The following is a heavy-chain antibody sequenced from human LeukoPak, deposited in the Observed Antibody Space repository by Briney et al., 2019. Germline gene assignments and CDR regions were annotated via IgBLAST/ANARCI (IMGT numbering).Heavy chain of an antibody. V-gene: IGHV4-34*01. J-gene: IGHJ4*02. CDR3: ARGAARGFDY. CDR2: INHSGST. CDR1: RGSFSGYY. Sequence: KPSETLSLTCAVYRGSFSGYYWSWIRQPPGKGLEWIGEINHSGSTNYNPSLKSRVSISEDTSKNQFSLKLNSVTAADKALYYCARGAARGFDYWGQGTLVTVSS. D-gene: IGHD6-6*01.